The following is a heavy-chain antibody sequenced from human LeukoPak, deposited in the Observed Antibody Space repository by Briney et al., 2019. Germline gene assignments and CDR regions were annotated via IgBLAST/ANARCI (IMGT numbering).Heavy chain of an antibody. D-gene: IGHD5-18*01. CDR3: ARGRGYTIDY. CDR2: IIPILGIA. CDR1: GGAFSSYA. Sequence: ASVTLSFKASGGAFSSYAISWLRHAPGQGLEWMGRIIPILGIANYAQEFQGRVTIIADKSTSTAYMELSSLRSEDTAVYYSARGRGYTIDYWGQGKLVTVSS. V-gene: IGHV1-69*10. J-gene: IGHJ4*02.